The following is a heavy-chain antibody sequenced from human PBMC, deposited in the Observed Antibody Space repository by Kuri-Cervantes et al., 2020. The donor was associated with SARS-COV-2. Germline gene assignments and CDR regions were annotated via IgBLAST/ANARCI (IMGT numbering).Heavy chain of an antibody. V-gene: IGHV4-59*01. D-gene: IGHD3-16*01. CDR1: GCSISSYY. CDR3: ARDLGIWRAFDI. CDR2: IYYSGST. J-gene: IGHJ3*02. Sequence: SETLSLTCTVSGCSISSYYWSWIRQPPGKGLEWIGYIYYSGSTNYNPSLKSRVTISVDTSKNQFSLKLSSVTAADTAVYYCARDLGIWRAFDIWGQGTMVTVSS.